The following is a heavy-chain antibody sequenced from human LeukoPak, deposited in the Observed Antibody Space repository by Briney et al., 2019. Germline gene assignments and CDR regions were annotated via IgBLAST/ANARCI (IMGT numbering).Heavy chain of an antibody. CDR1: GFTFSSYA. CDR2: ISGSGGST. CDR3: AKGHVDIVAISYFDY. V-gene: IGHV3-23*01. Sequence: GGSLRLSCAASGFTFSSYAMSWVRQAPGKGLEWVSAISGSGGSTYYAGSVKGRFTISRDNSKNTLYLQMNSLRAEDTAVYYCAKGHVDIVAISYFDYWGQGTLVTVSS. J-gene: IGHJ4*02. D-gene: IGHD5-12*01.